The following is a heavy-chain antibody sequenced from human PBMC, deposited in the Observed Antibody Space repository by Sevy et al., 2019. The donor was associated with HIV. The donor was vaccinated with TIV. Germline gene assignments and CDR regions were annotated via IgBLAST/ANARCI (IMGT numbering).Heavy chain of an antibody. CDR2: IIPIFGTA. V-gene: IGHV1-69*13. Sequence: ASVKVSCKASGGTFSSYAISWVRQAPGQGLEWMGGIIPIFGTANYAQKFQGRVTITADESTGTDYMELSSLRSEDTAVYYCAGGIAVAGQYYYYGMDVWGQGTTVTVSS. J-gene: IGHJ6*02. CDR3: AGGIAVAGQYYYYGMDV. D-gene: IGHD6-19*01. CDR1: GGTFSSYA.